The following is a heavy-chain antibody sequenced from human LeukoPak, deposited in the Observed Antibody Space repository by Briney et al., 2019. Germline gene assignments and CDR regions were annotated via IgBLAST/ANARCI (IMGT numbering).Heavy chain of an antibody. Sequence: SETLCLTCAVHGGSLSGYYWSWVRQPPGEGLEWVWEINHSRSTNYNPSLKSRVTISVDTSKNEFSLKLSSVTAADTAVYYCARATYYYGSGSYIYYYIDVWAKGTTVTVSS. J-gene: IGHJ6*03. D-gene: IGHD3-10*01. CDR2: INHSRST. V-gene: IGHV4-34*01. CDR3: ARATYYYGSGSYIYYYIDV. CDR1: GGSLSGYY.